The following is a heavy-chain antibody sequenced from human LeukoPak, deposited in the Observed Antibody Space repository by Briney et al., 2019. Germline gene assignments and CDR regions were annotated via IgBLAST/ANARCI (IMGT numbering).Heavy chain of an antibody. Sequence: GASVKVPCKASGYTFTSYDINWVRQATGQGLEWMGWMNPNSGNTGYAQKFQGRVTMTRNTSISTAYMELSSLRPEDTAVYYCARGQTGYYYYAMDVWGQGATVTVSS. J-gene: IGHJ6*02. V-gene: IGHV1-8*01. CDR2: MNPNSGNT. CDR1: GYTFTSYD. CDR3: ARGQTGYYYYAMDV.